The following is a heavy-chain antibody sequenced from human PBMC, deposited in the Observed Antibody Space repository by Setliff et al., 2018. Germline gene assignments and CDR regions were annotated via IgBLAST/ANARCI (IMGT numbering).Heavy chain of an antibody. V-gene: IGHV4-4*08. CDR2: IYSSGST. J-gene: IGHJ6*03. D-gene: IGHD2-2*02. Sequence: SETLSLTCTVSGGSISSYYWSWIRQPPGKGLEWIGYIYSSGSTKYNPSLKSRVTISVDTSKNQFSLKLNSVTAADTAIYYCARNIYTSYYYYYYMDVWGKGTTVTVSS. CDR3: ARNIYTSYYYYYYMDV. CDR1: GGSISSYY.